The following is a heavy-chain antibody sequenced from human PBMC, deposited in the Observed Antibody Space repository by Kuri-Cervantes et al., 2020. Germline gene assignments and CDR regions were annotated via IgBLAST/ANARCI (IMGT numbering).Heavy chain of an antibody. D-gene: IGHD5-12*01. V-gene: IGHV3-23*01. Sequence: GESLKISCAASGFTFSSYAMSWVRQAPGKGLEWVSAISGSGGSTYYADSVKGRFTISRDNAKNSLYLQMNSLRVEDTALYYCAKDIVATIYYYGMDVWGQGTTVTVSS. CDR3: AKDIVATIYYYGMDV. CDR2: ISGSGGST. J-gene: IGHJ6*02. CDR1: GFTFSSYA.